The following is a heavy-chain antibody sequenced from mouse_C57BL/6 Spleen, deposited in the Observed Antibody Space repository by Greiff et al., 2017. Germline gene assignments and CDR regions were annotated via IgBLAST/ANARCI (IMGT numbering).Heavy chain of an antibody. V-gene: IGHV14-4*01. J-gene: IGHJ4*01. CDR3: TFLPSMDY. CDR2: IDPENGDT. D-gene: IGHD5-5*01. Sequence: VQLKESGAELVRPGASVKLSCTASGFNIKDDYMHWVKQRPEQGLEWIGWIDPENGDTEYASKFQGKATITADTSSNTAYLQLSSLTSEDTAVYYCTFLPSMDYWGQGTSVTVSS. CDR1: GFNIKDDY.